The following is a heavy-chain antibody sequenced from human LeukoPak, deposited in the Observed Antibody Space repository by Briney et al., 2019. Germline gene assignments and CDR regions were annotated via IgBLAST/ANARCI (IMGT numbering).Heavy chain of an antibody. CDR2: VYHTGTS. D-gene: IGHD2-8*01. CDR1: GASINDYY. CDR3: TRVVNGGHFDY. J-gene: IGHJ4*02. Sequence: SETLSLTCSVSGASINDYYWTWIRQPPGKGLEWIGYVYHTGTSGYHPSLKSRVAMSLDTSKNQVSLKLSSVTAADTAVYFCTRVVNGGHFDYWGQGTLVTVSP. V-gene: IGHV4-59*01.